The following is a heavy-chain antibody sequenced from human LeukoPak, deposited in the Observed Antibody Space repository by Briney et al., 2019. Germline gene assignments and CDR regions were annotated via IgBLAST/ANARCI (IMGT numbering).Heavy chain of an antibody. CDR1: GGSISSSSYY. Sequence: SETLSLTCTVSGGSISSSSYYWGWIRQPPGKGLEWVGSIYCSGSTYYNPSLKSRVTISVDTSKNQFSLKLSSVTAADTAVYYCARLDPAAGSLFDYWGQGTLVTVSS. D-gene: IGHD6-13*01. CDR3: ARLDPAAGSLFDY. V-gene: IGHV4-39*01. CDR2: IYCSGST. J-gene: IGHJ4*02.